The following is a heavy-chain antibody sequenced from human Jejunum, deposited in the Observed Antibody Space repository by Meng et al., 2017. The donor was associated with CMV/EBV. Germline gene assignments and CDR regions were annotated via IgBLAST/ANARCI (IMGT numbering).Heavy chain of an antibody. V-gene: IGHV3-9*01. CDR1: FTFTDHA. D-gene: IGHD2-2*01. Sequence: FTFTDHAMHWVRQAPGKGLEWVSGITWNGVTIGYADSVKGRFTISRDNAKNSIYLQMNSLRADDTALYYCARDFQLYYYHFYGMDVWGQGTTVTVSS. CDR2: ITWNGVTI. CDR3: ARDFQLYYYHFYGMDV. J-gene: IGHJ6*02.